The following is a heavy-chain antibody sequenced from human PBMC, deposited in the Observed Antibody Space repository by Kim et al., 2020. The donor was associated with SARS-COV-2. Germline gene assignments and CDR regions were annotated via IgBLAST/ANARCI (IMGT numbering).Heavy chain of an antibody. V-gene: IGHV4-59*01. CDR3: ARDTTGWLYWFDR. D-gene: IGHD6-19*01. J-gene: IGHJ5*02. CDR2: FYYSGST. CDR1: GGSISNDY. Sequence: SETLSLTCIVSGGSISNDYWSWIRQPPGKGLGWIGFFYYSGSTGYNPSLKSRVTISVDTSKNQFSLKLNSVTAADTAVYYCARDTTGWLYWFDRWGQGTLVTVSS.